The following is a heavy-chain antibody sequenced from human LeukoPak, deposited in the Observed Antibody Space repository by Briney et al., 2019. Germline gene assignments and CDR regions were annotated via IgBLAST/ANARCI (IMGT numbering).Heavy chain of an antibody. CDR3: AREPDIVVVVAATDAFDI. D-gene: IGHD2-15*01. J-gene: IGHJ3*02. CDR2: ISSHSSYI. Sequence: PGGSLRLSCAASGFTFNNYNINWFRQAPGKGLEWVSSISSHSSYIYYADSVKGRFTISRDNAKNSLYLQMNSLRAEDTAVYYCAREPDIVVVVAATDAFDIWGQGTMVTVSS. CDR1: GFTFNNYN. V-gene: IGHV3-21*01.